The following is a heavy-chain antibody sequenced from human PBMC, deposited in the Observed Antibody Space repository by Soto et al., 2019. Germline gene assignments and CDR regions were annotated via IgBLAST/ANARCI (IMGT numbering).Heavy chain of an antibody. CDR1: GFTVSRYA. Sequence: GGSLRLSCAASGFTVSRYAMSWVRQAPGKGLEWVSGISASGVGLYYAESVKGRFTISRDTSKNTLYLQMNTLRAEDTAVYYCARKFYYDSGNYFFLLDYWAQGTLVTVSS. D-gene: IGHD3-10*01. V-gene: IGHV3-23*01. CDR3: ARKFYYDSGNYFFLLDY. J-gene: IGHJ4*02. CDR2: ISASGVGL.